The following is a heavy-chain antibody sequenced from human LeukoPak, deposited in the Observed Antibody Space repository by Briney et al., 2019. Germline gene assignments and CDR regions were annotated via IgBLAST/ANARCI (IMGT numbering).Heavy chain of an antibody. D-gene: IGHD1-26*01. Sequence: PGGSLRLSCAASAFTLSAYSMNWVRQAPGKGLEWVSYISSSSSTIYYADSVKGRFTISRDNAKNSLYLQMNSLRAEDTAVYYCARGQVVGATFGMDVWGKGTTVTVSS. V-gene: IGHV3-48*01. J-gene: IGHJ6*04. CDR2: ISSSSSTI. CDR1: AFTLSAYS. CDR3: ARGQVVGATFGMDV.